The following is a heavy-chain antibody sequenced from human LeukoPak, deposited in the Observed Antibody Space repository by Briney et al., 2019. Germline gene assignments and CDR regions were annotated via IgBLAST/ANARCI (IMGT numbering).Heavy chain of an antibody. J-gene: IGHJ3*02. Sequence: SETLSLTCTVSDYYISSGHYWGWIRQPPGKGLEWIGNIHHAGSTYYNPSLKSRVTISVDTSKNQFSLKLSSVTAADTAVYYCARVGGYYGSGRDAFDIWGQGTMVTVSS. CDR2: IHHAGST. V-gene: IGHV4-38-2*02. CDR1: DYYISSGHY. CDR3: ARVGGYYGSGRDAFDI. D-gene: IGHD3-10*01.